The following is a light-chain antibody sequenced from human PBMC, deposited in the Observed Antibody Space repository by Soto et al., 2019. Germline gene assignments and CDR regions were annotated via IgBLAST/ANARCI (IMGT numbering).Light chain of an antibody. Sequence: IVLTQSPGTLSLSPGERATLSCRASQSVSSSYLAWYQQKPGQGPRLLIYGASTRATGIPDRFSGSGSGTDFTLTIRRLEPEDFAVYFCQQYATSNTFGQGTKLEI. J-gene: IGKJ2*01. CDR3: QQYATSNT. V-gene: IGKV3-20*01. CDR1: QSVSSSY. CDR2: GAS.